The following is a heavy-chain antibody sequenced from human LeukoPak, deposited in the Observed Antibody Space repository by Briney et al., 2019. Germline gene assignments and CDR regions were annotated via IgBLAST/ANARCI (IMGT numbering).Heavy chain of an antibody. V-gene: IGHV3-23*01. J-gene: IGHJ4*02. Sequence: GGSLRLSCAASGFTFSSYAMSWVRQAPGKGLEWVSAISGSGGSTYYADSVKGRFTISRDNSKNTLYLQMNSLKAEDTAVYYCAKASSFGGRRVVVVTTDYWGQGTLVTVSS. CDR3: AKASSFGGRRVVVVTTDY. CDR2: ISGSGGST. D-gene: IGHD3-22*01. CDR1: GFTFSSYA.